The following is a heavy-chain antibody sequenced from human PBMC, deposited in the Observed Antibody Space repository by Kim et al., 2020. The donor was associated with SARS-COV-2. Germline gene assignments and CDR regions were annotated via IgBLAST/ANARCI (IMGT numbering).Heavy chain of an antibody. D-gene: IGHD3-16*01. Sequence: RDRTSNHADYGKGRFTISRTNAKNSLYLQMNSLRDEDTAVYYCARGEGYHWGQGTLVTVSS. CDR3: ARGEGYH. J-gene: IGHJ5*02. V-gene: IGHV3-11*04. CDR2: RDRTS.